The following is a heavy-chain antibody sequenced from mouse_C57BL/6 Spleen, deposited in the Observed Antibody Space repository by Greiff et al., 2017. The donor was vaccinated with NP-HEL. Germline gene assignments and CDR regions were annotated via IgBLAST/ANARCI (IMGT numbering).Heavy chain of an antibody. D-gene: IGHD3-2*02. CDR2: INYDGSST. Sequence: EVMLVESEGGLVQPGSSMKLSCTASGFTFSDHYMAWVRQVPEKGLEWVANINYDGSSTYYLDSLKSRFIISRDNAKNILYLQMSSLKSEDTATYYCARDSAQAWFAYWGQGTLVTDSA. CDR3: ARDSAQAWFAY. J-gene: IGHJ3*01. V-gene: IGHV5-16*01. CDR1: GFTFSDHY.